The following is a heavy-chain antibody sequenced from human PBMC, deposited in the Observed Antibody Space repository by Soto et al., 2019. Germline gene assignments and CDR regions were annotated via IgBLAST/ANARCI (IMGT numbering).Heavy chain of an antibody. CDR1: GGSISSSSYY. Sequence: SETLSLTCTVSGGSISSSSYYWGWIRQPPGKGLEWIGSIYYSGSTYYNPSLKSRVTISVDTSKNQFSLKLSSVTAADTAVYYCARHGGYCSGGSCYSRGGFGYWGQGTLVTVSS. J-gene: IGHJ4*02. CDR2: IYYSGST. D-gene: IGHD2-15*01. CDR3: ARHGGYCSGGSCYSRGGFGY. V-gene: IGHV4-39*01.